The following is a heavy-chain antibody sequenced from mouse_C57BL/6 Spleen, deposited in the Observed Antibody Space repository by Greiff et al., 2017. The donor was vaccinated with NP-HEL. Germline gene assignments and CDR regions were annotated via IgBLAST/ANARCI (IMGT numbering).Heavy chain of an antibody. CDR3: ARGGDVFDY. D-gene: IGHD3-3*01. J-gene: IGHJ2*01. CDR2: ISDGGSYT. CDR1: GFTFSSYA. Sequence: DVQLVESGGGLVKPGGSLKLSCAASGFTFSSYAMSWVRQTPEKRLEWVATISDGGSYTYYPDNVKGRFTISRDNAKNNLYLQMSHLKSEDTAMYYCARGGDVFDYWGQGTTLTVSS. V-gene: IGHV5-4*01.